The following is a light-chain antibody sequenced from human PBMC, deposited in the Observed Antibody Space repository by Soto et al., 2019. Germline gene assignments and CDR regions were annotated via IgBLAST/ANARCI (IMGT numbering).Light chain of an antibody. V-gene: IGLV2-8*01. CDR2: EVS. CDR3: SSFAGNNNLV. Sequence: QSALTQPPSASGSPGQSVTISCTGTSSDVGGYNYVSWYQQHPGKAPKLMISEVSKRPSGVPDRFSGSKSGNTASLTVSGLQDEDEDDYYCSSFAGNNNLVFGGGTKLTVL. CDR1: SSDVGGYNY. J-gene: IGLJ2*01.